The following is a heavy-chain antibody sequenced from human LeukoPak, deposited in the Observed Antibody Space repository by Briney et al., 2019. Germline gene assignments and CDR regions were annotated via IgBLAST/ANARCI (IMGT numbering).Heavy chain of an antibody. V-gene: IGHV4-39*01. Sequence: SETLSLTCTVSGGSISSSSYYWGWIRQPPGKGLEWIGSIYYSGNTYYNPSLTSRVTISVYTSKNQFSLKLSSMTAADTAVYYVARLRYVGITNCPPCYFTYGGKGTLVPVSS. D-gene: IGHD3-3*01. CDR1: GGSISSSSYY. CDR2: IYYSGNT. J-gene: IGHJ4*02. CDR3: ARLRYVGITNCPPCYFTY.